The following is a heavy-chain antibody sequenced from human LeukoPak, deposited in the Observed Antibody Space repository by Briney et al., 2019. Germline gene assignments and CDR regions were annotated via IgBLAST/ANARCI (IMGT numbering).Heavy chain of an antibody. CDR1: GFTFSDYY. Sequence: GGSLRPSCAASGFTFSDYYMSWIRQAPGKGLEWVSYISSSGSTIYYADSVRGRFTISRDNAKNSLYLQMNSLRAEDTAVYYCAREKEQWLADHWGQGTLVTVSS. D-gene: IGHD6-19*01. CDR2: ISSSGSTI. V-gene: IGHV3-11*01. CDR3: AREKEQWLADH. J-gene: IGHJ4*02.